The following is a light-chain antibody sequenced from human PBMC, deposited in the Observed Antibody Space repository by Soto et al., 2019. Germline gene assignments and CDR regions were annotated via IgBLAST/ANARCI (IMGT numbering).Light chain of an antibody. CDR3: VLYMGGGIWV. J-gene: IGLJ3*02. CDR1: SGSISTSYY. CDR2: STS. Sequence: QAVVTQEPSFSVSPGGTVTLTCGLSSGSISTSYYPSWYQQTPGQAPRTLIYSTSTRSSGVPDRFSGSILRNKAALTITGAQADDESDYYCVLYMGGGIWVFGGGTKLTVL. V-gene: IGLV8-61*01.